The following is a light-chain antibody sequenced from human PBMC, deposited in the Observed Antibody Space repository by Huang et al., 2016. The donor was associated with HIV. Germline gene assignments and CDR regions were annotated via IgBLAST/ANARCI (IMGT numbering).Light chain of an antibody. CDR2: WAS. V-gene: IGKV4-1*01. CDR1: QSIFYNSNGQNY. CDR3: QQYYFSPRT. J-gene: IGKJ3*01. Sequence: DVVLSQSPDYLPVSLGARATVNCRSSQSIFYNSNGQNYFALYQQKAGQPPKLLVYWASTRAPGVPDRFSGTGSGTNFTLTINNLQPEDAAVYYCQQYYFSPRTFGPGTKVDI.